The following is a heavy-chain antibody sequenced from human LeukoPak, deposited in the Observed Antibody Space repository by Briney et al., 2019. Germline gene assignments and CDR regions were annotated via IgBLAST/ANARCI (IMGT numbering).Heavy chain of an antibody. CDR3: ARVTAPGIAVAGTLDY. V-gene: IGHV3-21*01. Sequence: GGSLRLSCAASGFTFSSYSMNWVRQAPGKWLEWVSSISSSSSYIYYADSVKGRFTISRDNAKNSLYLQMNSLRAEDTAVYYCARVTAPGIAVAGTLDYWGQGTLVTVSS. J-gene: IGHJ4*02. CDR1: GFTFSSYS. D-gene: IGHD6-19*01. CDR2: ISSSSSYI.